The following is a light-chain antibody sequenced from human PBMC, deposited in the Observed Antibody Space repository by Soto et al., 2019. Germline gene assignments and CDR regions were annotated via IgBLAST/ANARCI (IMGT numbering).Light chain of an antibody. CDR1: QSITSW. CDR2: KAS. J-gene: IGKJ1*01. CDR3: QQYNSLWA. V-gene: IGKV1-5*03. Sequence: DIQMTQSPSTLSASVGDRVTITFRASQSITSWLAWYQQKRGKAPKLLIYKASSLESGVPSRFSGSGSGTEFTLTISSLQPDDFATYYCQQYNSLWAFGQGTKVDIK.